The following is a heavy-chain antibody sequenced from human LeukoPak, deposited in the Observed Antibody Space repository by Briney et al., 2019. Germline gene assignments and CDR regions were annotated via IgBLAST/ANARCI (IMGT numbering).Heavy chain of an antibody. CDR2: LSGSGAST. CDR1: GFTFSSYA. J-gene: IGHJ4*02. Sequence: GGSLTLSCAASGFTFSSYAMSWARQAPGKGLEWVSTLSGSGASTSYADSVKGRFTISRDNSKNTLYLQLNSLRAEDTARYYCAKQKGYCSGGSCYYSDYWGQGTLVTVSS. CDR3: AKQKGYCSGGSCYYSDY. V-gene: IGHV3-23*01. D-gene: IGHD2-15*01.